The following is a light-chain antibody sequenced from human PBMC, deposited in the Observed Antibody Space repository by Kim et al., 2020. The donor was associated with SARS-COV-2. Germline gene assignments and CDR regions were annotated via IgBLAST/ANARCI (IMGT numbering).Light chain of an antibody. CDR2: GAS. Sequence: EIVMTQSPATLSVSPGQRPTLSCRASQIVSSNLAWYQQKPGQAPRLLIYGASTRPTGIPARFSGSGSGTEFTLTISSLQSEDFAVYYCKQYNNWPPITFGQGTRLEIK. J-gene: IGKJ5*01. V-gene: IGKV3-15*01. CDR3: KQYNNWPPIT. CDR1: QIVSSN.